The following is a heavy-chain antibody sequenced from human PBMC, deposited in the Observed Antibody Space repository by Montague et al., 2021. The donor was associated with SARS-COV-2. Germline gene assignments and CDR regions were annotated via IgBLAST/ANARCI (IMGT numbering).Heavy chain of an antibody. V-gene: IGHV4-31*03. D-gene: IGHD2-15*01. Sequence: TLSLTCTVSGDSISSSAYYWSWIRRHPGKGLEWIGYIYYTGXSXYXXXXRXRLTISVDTSKNQFSLKLNSVTAAETAVYYCARGGRAYCSGGSCYFVFDYWGQGTLVTVSS. CDR2: IYYTGXS. CDR3: ARGGRAYCSGGSCYFVFDY. J-gene: IGHJ4*02. CDR1: GDSISSSAYY.